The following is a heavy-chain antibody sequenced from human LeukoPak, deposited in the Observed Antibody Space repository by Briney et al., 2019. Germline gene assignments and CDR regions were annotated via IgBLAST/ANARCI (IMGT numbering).Heavy chain of an antibody. Sequence: ASVKVSCKASGYTFTSYYMHWVRQAPGQGLEWMGIINPSGNSTNYAQKLQGRVTMTTDTSTSTAYMELRSLRSDDTAVYYCARGARLWFGELRAFDIWGQGTMVTVSS. J-gene: IGHJ3*02. V-gene: IGHV1-46*01. CDR2: INPSGNST. D-gene: IGHD3-10*01. CDR3: ARGARLWFGELRAFDI. CDR1: GYTFTSYY.